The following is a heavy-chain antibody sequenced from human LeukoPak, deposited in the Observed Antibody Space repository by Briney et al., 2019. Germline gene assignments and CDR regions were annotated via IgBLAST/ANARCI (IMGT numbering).Heavy chain of an antibody. V-gene: IGHV4-59*12. CDR2: MYYSGST. D-gene: IGHD6-6*01. CDR3: ARGQYSSSPVFDF. J-gene: IGHJ4*02. Sequence: PSETLSLTCAVSGGSINTYFWSWIRQPPGKGLEWIGYMYYSGSTNYNPSLKSRATISMDTSKHQFSLKLSSVTAADTAVYYCARGQYSSSPVFDFWGQGTLVTVSS. CDR1: GGSINTYF.